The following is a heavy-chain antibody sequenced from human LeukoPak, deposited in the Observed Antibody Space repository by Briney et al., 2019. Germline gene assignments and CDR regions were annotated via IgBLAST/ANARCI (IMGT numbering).Heavy chain of an antibody. V-gene: IGHV1-2*02. CDR1: GYTFTGYY. CDR2: INPNSGGT. D-gene: IGHD4-17*01. Sequence: ASVKVSCKASGYTFTGYYMHWVRQAPGQGLEWMGWINPNSGGTNYAQKFQGRVTMTRDTSISTAYMELSRLRSDDTAVYYCARALAGSVTTGDYWGQGTLVTVSS. J-gene: IGHJ4*02. CDR3: ARALAGSVTTGDY.